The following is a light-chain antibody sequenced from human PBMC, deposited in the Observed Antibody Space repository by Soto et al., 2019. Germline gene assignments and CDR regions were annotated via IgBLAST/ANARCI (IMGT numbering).Light chain of an antibody. Sequence: QSALTQPASVSGSPGQSITISCTGTSSDVGACDCVSWYQQHPGKAPKLMIYEVNNRPSGVSNRFSGSKSGNTASLTISGVQAEDEADYYCSSFTTTSTYVFGTGTKLTVL. CDR1: SSDVGACDC. CDR2: EVN. CDR3: SSFTTTSTYV. J-gene: IGLJ1*01. V-gene: IGLV2-14*01.